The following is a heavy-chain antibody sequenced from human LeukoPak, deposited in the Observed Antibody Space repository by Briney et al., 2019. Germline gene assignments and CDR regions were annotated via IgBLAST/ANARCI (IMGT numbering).Heavy chain of an antibody. D-gene: IGHD6-19*01. CDR3: ARHSLAGDYYMDV. J-gene: IGHJ6*03. CDR2: ISYSGST. CDR1: GGSISSGGYY. V-gene: IGHV4-39*01. Sequence: SQTLSLTCTVSGGSISSGGYYWGWIRQPPGKGLEWIGSISYSGSTYYNPSLKSRVTIFVDTSKNQFSLKLSSVTAADTAVYHCARHSLAGDYYMDVWGKGTTVTVSS.